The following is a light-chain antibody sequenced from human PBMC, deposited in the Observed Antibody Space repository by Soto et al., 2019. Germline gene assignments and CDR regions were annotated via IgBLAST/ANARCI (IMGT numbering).Light chain of an antibody. V-gene: IGKV3-20*01. CDR3: QRYGGSPLYT. J-gene: IGKJ2*01. CDR2: GAS. CDR1: QSVSSSY. Sequence: EIVLTQSPCTLSLSPGDRATLSCRASQSVSSSYLGWYQQKPGQATRLLIYGASSRATGIPDRFSGSGSATDFTLTISRLEPEDFAVYYYQRYGGSPLYTFGQGTKLEIK.